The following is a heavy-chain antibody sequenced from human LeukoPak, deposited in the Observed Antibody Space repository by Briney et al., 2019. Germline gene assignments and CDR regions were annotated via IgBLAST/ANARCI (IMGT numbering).Heavy chain of an antibody. V-gene: IGHV1-46*01. CDR2: SNPSGGST. CDR1: GYTITSYY. Sequence: ASVMVSCKASGYTITSYYMDGVRQAPGQGLEWMGISNPSGGSTSYAQKFQGRVTMTRDTSTSTVYMELSSLRSEDTAVYYCARDLLVGATLDYWGQGTLVTVSS. J-gene: IGHJ4*02. CDR3: ARDLLVGATLDY. D-gene: IGHD1-26*01.